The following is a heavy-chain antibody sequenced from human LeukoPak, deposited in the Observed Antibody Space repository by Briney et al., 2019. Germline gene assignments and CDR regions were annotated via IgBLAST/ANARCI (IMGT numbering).Heavy chain of an antibody. CDR2: ISGSGHDI. J-gene: IGHJ4*02. V-gene: IGHV3-11*04. Sequence: GGSLRLSCAASGFTFSDSYMTWVRQAPGKGVEWVAYISGSGHDINYSDSVKGRFTISRDDAKNSLYLQMSSLRVEDTAVYYCARDRLVEYYYDSSGYPDYWGQGTLVTVSS. CDR1: GFTFSDSY. CDR3: ARDRLVEYYYDSSGYPDY. D-gene: IGHD3-22*01.